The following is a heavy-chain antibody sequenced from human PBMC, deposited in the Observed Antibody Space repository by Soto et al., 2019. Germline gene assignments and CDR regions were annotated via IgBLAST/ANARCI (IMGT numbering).Heavy chain of an antibody. J-gene: IGHJ2*01. CDR3: ARDPLWGTAMVLWYFDL. V-gene: IGHV3-48*01. Sequence: GGSLRLSCAASGFTFSTYNMNWVRQATGKGLEWVSYISDSSSTIHYADSVKGRFTISRDNSKNTLYLQMNSLRAEDTAVYYCARDPLWGTAMVLWYFDLWGRGTLVTVSS. CDR1: GFTFSTYN. CDR2: ISDSSSTI. D-gene: IGHD5-18*01.